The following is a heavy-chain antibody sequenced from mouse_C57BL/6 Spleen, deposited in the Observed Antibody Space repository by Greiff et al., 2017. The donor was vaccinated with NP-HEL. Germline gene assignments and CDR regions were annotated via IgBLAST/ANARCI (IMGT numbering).Heavy chain of an antibody. Sequence: DVQLVESGGGLVKPGGSLKLSCAASGFTFSDYGMHWVRQAPEKGLEWVAYISSGSSTIYYADTVKGRFTISRDNAKNTLFLQMTSLRSEDTAVYYCARWDWGTWFAYWGQRTLVTVSA. V-gene: IGHV5-17*01. J-gene: IGHJ3*01. CDR1: GFTFSDYG. CDR2: ISSGSSTI. CDR3: ARWDWGTWFAY. D-gene: IGHD4-1*01.